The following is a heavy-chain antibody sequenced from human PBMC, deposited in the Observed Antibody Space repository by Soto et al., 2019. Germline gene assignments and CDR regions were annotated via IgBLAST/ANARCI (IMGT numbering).Heavy chain of an antibody. V-gene: IGHV3-48*01. CDR3: ATSAFDI. Sequence: GGSLRLSCVASGFSFSSNSMNWVRQAPGKGLEWLSYISGSSSSIYYTDFVKGRFTVSRDNAKHSLYLQMNSLRAEDTAVYYCATSAFDIWGQGTKVTVAS. CDR2: ISGSSSSI. J-gene: IGHJ3*02. CDR1: GFSFSSNS.